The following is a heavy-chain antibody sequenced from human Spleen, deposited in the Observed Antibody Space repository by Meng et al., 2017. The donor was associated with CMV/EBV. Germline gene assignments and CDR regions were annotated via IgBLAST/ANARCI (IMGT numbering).Heavy chain of an antibody. Sequence: GESLKISCAASGFTVSSNYMSWVRQAPGKGLEWMGIIYPGDSDTRYSPSFQGQVTISADKSISTAYLQWSSLKASDTAMYYCARGSFYSSSWYGVYYYYGMDVWGQGTTVTVSS. V-gene: IGHV5-51*01. J-gene: IGHJ6*02. D-gene: IGHD6-13*01. CDR1: GFTVSSNY. CDR2: IYPGDSDT. CDR3: ARGSFYSSSWYGVYYYYGMDV.